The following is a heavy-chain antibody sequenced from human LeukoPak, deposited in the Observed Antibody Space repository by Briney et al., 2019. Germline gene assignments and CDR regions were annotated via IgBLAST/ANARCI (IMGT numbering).Heavy chain of an antibody. J-gene: IGHJ4*02. CDR3: ARLPGYCSSNSCYKMTTPLDY. CDR2: ISYDGNNK. D-gene: IGHD2-2*02. V-gene: IGHV3-30-3*01. CDR1: GFTFSSYS. Sequence: GGSLRLSCSASGFTFSSYSMHWVRQASGKGLEWVAVISYDGNNKYDADSVKGRFTISRDNSKNTLYLQMNSLRAEDTAVYYCARLPGYCSSNSCYKMTTPLDYWGQGTLVTVSS.